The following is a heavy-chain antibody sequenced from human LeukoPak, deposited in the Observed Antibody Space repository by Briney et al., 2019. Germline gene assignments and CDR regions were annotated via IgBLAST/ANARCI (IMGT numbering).Heavy chain of an antibody. D-gene: IGHD5-12*01. CDR3: ATEYRVFAFDI. V-gene: IGHV3-15*01. Sequence: PGGSLRLSCAASGFIFSDAWLSWVRQAPGKGLEWVGRIKRKTAGGTIDYAAPVKGRFTISRDDSKNTLYLQMNSLKTEDTAIYYCATEYRVFAFDIWGQGTVVTVSS. J-gene: IGHJ3*02. CDR1: GFIFSDAW. CDR2: IKRKTAGGTI.